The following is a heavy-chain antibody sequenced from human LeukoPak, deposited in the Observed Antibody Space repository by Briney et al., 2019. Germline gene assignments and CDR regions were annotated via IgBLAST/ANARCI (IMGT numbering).Heavy chain of an antibody. CDR3: ASTRPYSSGWRLGS. Sequence: GRSLRLSCAASGFTFSSFAMHWVRQAPGKGLEWVAVISYDGSNKYYADSVKGQFTISRDNSKNTLYLQMNSLRAEDTAVYYCASTRPYSSGWRLGSWGQGTLVTVSS. J-gene: IGHJ5*01. CDR1: GFTFSSFA. V-gene: IGHV3-30*04. CDR2: ISYDGSNK. D-gene: IGHD6-19*01.